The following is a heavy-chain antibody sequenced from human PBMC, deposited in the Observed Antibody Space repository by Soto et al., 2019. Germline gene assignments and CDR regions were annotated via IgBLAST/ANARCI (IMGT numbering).Heavy chain of an antibody. J-gene: IGHJ4*02. Sequence: QVQLVQSGAEVKKPGTTVKVSCKASGYTFTNYGMTWVRQAPGQGLEGMGWISTYEKDKDYAPKLQGSVTMTTTTSTSAAKMELRSLGSDATAVYCWARSDGGISGDWGQGTLVIVSS. CDR2: ISTYEKDK. CDR3: ARSDGGISGD. D-gene: IGHD1-26*01. CDR1: GYTFTNYG. V-gene: IGHV1-18*01.